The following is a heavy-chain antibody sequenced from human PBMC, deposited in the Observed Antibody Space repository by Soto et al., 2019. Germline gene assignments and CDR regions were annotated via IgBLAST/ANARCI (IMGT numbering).Heavy chain of an antibody. CDR3: ASGGYSGSCYDAFDI. V-gene: IGHV4-39*07. Sequence: SETLSLTCTVSGGSISSSSYYWGWIRQPPGQGLEWIGSIYYSGSTYYNPSLKSRVTISVDTSKNQFSLKLSSVTAADTAVYYCASGGYSGSCYDAFDIWGQGTMVTVSS. CDR2: IYYSGST. CDR1: GGSISSSSYY. J-gene: IGHJ3*02. D-gene: IGHD6-13*01.